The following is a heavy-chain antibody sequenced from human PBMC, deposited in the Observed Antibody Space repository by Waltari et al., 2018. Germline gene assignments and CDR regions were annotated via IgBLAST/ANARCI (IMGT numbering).Heavy chain of an antibody. V-gene: IGHV3-15*07. CDR1: GFTFTNAW. CDR2: IKTKTDGGAT. Sequence: EVQLVESGGGLVTPGGSLRLSCAASGFTFTNAWMNWIRQAPGKGLGCVCRIKTKTDGGATEYAAPVKGRFTIARDDSKNTLYLQMNSLKDEDTAVYYWTTGTVTLVRGGVVWGQGTTVTVSS. CDR3: TTGTVTLVRGGVV. D-gene: IGHD3-10*01. J-gene: IGHJ6*02.